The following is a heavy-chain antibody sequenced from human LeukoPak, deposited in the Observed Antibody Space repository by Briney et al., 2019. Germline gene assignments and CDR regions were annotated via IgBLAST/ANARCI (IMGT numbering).Heavy chain of an antibody. Sequence: GGSLRLSCAASGFTFSSYAMTWVRQAPGKGLEWVSAISGSGGSTYYADSVKGRFTISRDNAKNTLYLQMNSLRVEDAAVYYCARVVGYSSSWYSGFDCWGQGTLVTVS. V-gene: IGHV3-23*01. CDR3: ARVVGYSSSWYSGFDC. CDR2: ISGSGGST. J-gene: IGHJ4*02. CDR1: GFTFSSYA. D-gene: IGHD6-13*01.